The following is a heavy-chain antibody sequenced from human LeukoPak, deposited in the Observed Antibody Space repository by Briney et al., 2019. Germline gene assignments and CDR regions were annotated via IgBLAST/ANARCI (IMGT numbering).Heavy chain of an antibody. J-gene: IGHJ4*02. V-gene: IGHV3-30*03. D-gene: IGHD5-24*01. CDR3: ATGYSVEMATMPD. CDR1: GFTFKGYG. Sequence: GGSLRLSCAASGFTFKGYGMHWVRQAPGKGLEWVAAISYDGSDKYYVDSVKGRFTISRDNSKNTLYLQMDSLKSEDTAVYYCATGYSVEMATMPDWGQGTLVTVPS. CDR2: ISYDGSDK.